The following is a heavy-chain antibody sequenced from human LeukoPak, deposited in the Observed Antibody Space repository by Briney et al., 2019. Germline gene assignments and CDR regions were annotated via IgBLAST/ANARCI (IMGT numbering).Heavy chain of an antibody. Sequence: PGRSLRLSCAASGFSFDDYAMHWVRQAPGKGLEWVAGISWNSGSIDHADSVKGRFTISRDNAKNSLYLQMNSLRAEDTAVYYCARFSGSDIVVVPAARSPGSRDYWGQGTLVTVSS. D-gene: IGHD2-2*01. V-gene: IGHV3-9*01. CDR2: ISWNSGSI. J-gene: IGHJ4*02. CDR1: GFSFDDYA. CDR3: ARFSGSDIVVVPAARSPGSRDY.